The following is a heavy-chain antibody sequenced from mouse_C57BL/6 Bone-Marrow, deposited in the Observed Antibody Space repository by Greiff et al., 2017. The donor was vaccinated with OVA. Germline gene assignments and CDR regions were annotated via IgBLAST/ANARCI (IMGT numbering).Heavy chain of an antibody. CDR2: IYPGSGST. CDR3: ALYYYGSSYDAY. D-gene: IGHD1-1*01. V-gene: IGHV1-55*01. J-gene: IGHJ3*01. CDR1: GYTFTSYW. Sequence: QVQLQQSGAELVKPGASVKMSCKASGYTFTSYWITWVKQRPGQGLEWIGDIYPGSGSTNYNEKFKSKATLTVDTSSSTAYMQLSSLTSEDSAVYYCALYYYGSSYDAYWGQGTLVTVSA.